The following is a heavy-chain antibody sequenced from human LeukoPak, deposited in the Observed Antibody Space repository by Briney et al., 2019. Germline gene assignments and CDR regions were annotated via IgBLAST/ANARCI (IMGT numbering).Heavy chain of an antibody. V-gene: IGHV3-23*01. J-gene: IGHJ4*02. D-gene: IGHD6-19*01. CDR3: AKGISGSFDY. CDR2: MSSSGNTT. CDR1: GFAFSHYA. Sequence: GGSLRLSCAASGFAFSHYAIYWVRQAPGKGLEWVSGMSSSGNTTYYADSVKGRFTMSRDNSKNTPYLQMNSLRAEDTAVYYCAKGISGSFDYWGQGTLVTVSS.